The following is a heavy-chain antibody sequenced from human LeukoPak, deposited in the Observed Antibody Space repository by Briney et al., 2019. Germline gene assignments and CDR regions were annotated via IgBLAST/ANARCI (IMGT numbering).Heavy chain of an antibody. CDR1: GFTFSSAW. Sequence: GGSLRLSCEASGFTFSSAWMSWVRQAPGRGLEWVSAISGTGRSTYYADSVKGRFTISRDNSRNTLYLQMNTLRAEDSAVYYCAKDLPPYYYDSSGYFLDSWGQGTLVTVSS. CDR2: ISGTGRST. D-gene: IGHD3-22*01. CDR3: AKDLPPYYYDSSGYFLDS. J-gene: IGHJ4*02. V-gene: IGHV3-23*01.